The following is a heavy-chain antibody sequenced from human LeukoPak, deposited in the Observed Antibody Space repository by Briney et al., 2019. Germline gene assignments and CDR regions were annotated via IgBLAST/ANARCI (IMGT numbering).Heavy chain of an antibody. J-gene: IGHJ3*02. CDR1: RFTFSSYE. Sequence: HLGGSLRLFCAASRFTFSSYEMNWVRQAPGKGLEWVSYISGSGIKHYADSVKGRFTISRDNAKNSLYLQMNSLRVEDTAVYYCAREGTGVAFDIWCQGTTVTV. CDR2: ISGSGIK. D-gene: IGHD2-8*01. V-gene: IGHV3-48*03. CDR3: AREGTGVAFDI.